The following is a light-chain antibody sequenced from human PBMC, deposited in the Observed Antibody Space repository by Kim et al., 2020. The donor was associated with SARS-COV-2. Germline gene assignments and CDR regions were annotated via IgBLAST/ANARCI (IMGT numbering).Light chain of an antibody. CDR2: DSF. V-gene: IGLV1-51*01. Sequence: GQKVTTSCSGSSSNIGDNSVSWYQQLTGTAPQLIMYDSFNRLSGVPARFSGSPSGPSVTPDITGLQTGDEADYYCGTWDNSLRGLVFGGGTQLTFL. CDR1: SSNIGDNS. CDR3: GTWDNSLRGLV. J-gene: IGLJ2*01.